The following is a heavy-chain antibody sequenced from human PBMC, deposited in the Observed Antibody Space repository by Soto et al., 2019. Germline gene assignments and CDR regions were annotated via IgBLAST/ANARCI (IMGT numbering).Heavy chain of an antibody. Sequence: SETLSLTCTVSGGSFTGHFWSWVRQPPGKGLEWIGEVSHGGNTKYYPSLRSRVTLSVDSSKNQISLALTSVTAADTAVYYCASGKFESTGWHQFGIWGQGRLVTVSS. CDR1: GGSFTGHF. V-gene: IGHV4-34*01. D-gene: IGHD3-16*01. J-gene: IGHJ4*02. CDR2: VSHGGNT. CDR3: ASGKFESTGWHQFGI.